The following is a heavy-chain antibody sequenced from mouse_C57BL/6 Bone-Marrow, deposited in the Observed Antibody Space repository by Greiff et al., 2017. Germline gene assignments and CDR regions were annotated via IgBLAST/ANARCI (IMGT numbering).Heavy chain of an antibody. V-gene: IGHV3-6*01. Sequence: EVKLMESGPGLVKPSQSLSLTCSVTGYSITSGYYWNWIRQFPGNKLEWMGYISYDGSNNYNPSLKNRISIPRDTSKNQFFLKLNSVTTEDTATYYCAREGGTTVVATPYWYFDVWGTGTTVTVSS. CDR3: AREGGTTVVATPYWYFDV. CDR2: ISYDGSN. CDR1: GYSITSGYY. D-gene: IGHD1-1*01. J-gene: IGHJ1*03.